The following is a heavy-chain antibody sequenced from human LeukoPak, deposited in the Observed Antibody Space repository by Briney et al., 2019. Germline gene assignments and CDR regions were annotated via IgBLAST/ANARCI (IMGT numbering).Heavy chain of an antibody. CDR2: IKSKTDGGTT. D-gene: IGHD3-22*01. CDR1: GFTFSNAW. CDR3: TTDPDYYDSSGWDAFDI. V-gene: IGHV3-15*01. Sequence: GGSLRLSCAASGFTFSNAWMSWVRQAPGKGLEWVGRIKSKTDGGTTDYAAPVKGRFTISRDDSKNTLYLQMNSLKTEDTAVYYCTTDPDYYDSSGWDAFDIWGQGTMVTVSS. J-gene: IGHJ3*02.